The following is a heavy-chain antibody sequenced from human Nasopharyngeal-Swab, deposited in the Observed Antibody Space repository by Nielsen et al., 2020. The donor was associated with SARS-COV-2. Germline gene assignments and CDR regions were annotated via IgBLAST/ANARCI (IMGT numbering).Heavy chain of an antibody. J-gene: IGHJ6*02. Sequence: GGSLRLSCAASGFTFSSYNMNWVRHAPGKGLEWVSSISSSSTYIYYADSVKGRFTISRDNTKNSLSLQRSSLRVEDTAVYYCARDGLDYDFWSAYFMDVWGQGTTVIVSS. CDR1: GFTFSSYN. V-gene: IGHV3-21*01. CDR3: ARDGLDYDFWSAYFMDV. D-gene: IGHD3-3*01. CDR2: ISSSSTYI.